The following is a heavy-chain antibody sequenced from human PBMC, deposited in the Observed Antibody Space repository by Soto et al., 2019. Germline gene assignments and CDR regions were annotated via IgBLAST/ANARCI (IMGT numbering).Heavy chain of an antibody. Sequence: QVHLQESGPGLVKPSQTLSITCTVSGGSISSGGYYWSWIRQHPGKGLEWIGYIYYITTTYYNPSLTSRVTISLDTSKNQFSLKLTSVTAADTAVYYCARSVFPWGQGTLVTVSS. CDR2: IYYITTT. CDR1: GGSISSGGYY. V-gene: IGHV4-31*03. CDR3: ARSVFP. J-gene: IGHJ5*02.